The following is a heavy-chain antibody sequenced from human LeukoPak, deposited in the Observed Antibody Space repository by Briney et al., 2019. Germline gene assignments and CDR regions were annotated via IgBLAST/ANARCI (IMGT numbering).Heavy chain of an antibody. J-gene: IGHJ4*02. CDR2: IYYSGST. CDR1: GGSFSGYY. CDR3: ARHSLHDYSNPFDY. D-gene: IGHD4-11*01. V-gene: IGHV4-34*01. Sequence: SETLSLTCAVYGGSFSGYYWSWIRQPPGKGLEWIGSIYYSGSTYYNPSLKSRVTISVDTSKNQFSLKLSSVTAADTAVYYCARHSLHDYSNPFDYWGQGTLVTVSS.